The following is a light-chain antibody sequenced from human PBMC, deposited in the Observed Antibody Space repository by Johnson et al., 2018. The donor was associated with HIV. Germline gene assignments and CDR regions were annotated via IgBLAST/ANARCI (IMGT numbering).Light chain of an antibody. V-gene: IGLV1-51*02. CDR2: ENN. CDR1: SSNIGNNY. Sequence: QSVLTQPPSVSAAPGQKVTISCSGSSSNIGNNYVSWYQQFPGTAPKLLIYENNNRPAGFPDRFSDSQSATSAPLAITGLQPADEADYYCGTWDTSLVAQYVFGSGTKVTVL. J-gene: IGLJ1*01. CDR3: GTWDTSLVAQYV.